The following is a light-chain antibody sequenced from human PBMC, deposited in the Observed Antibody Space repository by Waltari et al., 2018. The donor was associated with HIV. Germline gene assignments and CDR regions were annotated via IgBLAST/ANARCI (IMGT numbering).Light chain of an antibody. Sequence: IVLTQSHGTLSLSPGERATLSCRASQSVSSTYIAWYQQDPGQDPRLLIYGASSRAAGIPDRFSGSGSGTDFTLTISRLEPEDFAVYYCQHYRTFGQGTKLEIK. CDR2: GAS. CDR1: QSVSSTY. CDR3: QHYRT. J-gene: IGKJ2*01. V-gene: IGKV3-20*01.